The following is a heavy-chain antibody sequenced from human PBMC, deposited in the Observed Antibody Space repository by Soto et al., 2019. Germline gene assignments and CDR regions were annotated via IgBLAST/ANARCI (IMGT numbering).Heavy chain of an antibody. D-gene: IGHD5-12*01. Sequence: SETLSLTCTVSGGSISSYYWSWIRQPPGKGLEWIGYIYYSGSTNYNPSLKSRVTISVDTSKNQFSLKLSSVTAADTAVYYCARISVASRYMGVWGKGTTVTVSS. CDR1: GGSISSYY. V-gene: IGHV4-59*08. CDR3: ARISVASRYMGV. CDR2: IYYSGST. J-gene: IGHJ6*03.